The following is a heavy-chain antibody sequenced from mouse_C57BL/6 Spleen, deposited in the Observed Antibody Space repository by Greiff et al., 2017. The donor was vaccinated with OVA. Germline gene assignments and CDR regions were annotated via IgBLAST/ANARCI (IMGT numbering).Heavy chain of an antibody. V-gene: IGHV1-53*01. CDR2: INPSNGCT. Sequence: VQLQQPGTDLVKPGASVKLSCKASGYTFTSYGMHWVKQRPGQGLEWIGNINPSNGCTNYNEKFKSKATLTVDKSSSTAYMQLSSLTSEDSAVYSCARGGSSYGYYAMDYWGQGTSVTVSS. CDR3: ARGGSSYGYYAMDY. D-gene: IGHD1-1*01. J-gene: IGHJ4*01. CDR1: GYTFTSYG.